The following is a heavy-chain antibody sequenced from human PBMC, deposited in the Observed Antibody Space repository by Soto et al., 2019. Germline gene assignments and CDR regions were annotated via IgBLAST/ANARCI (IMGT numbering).Heavy chain of an antibody. D-gene: IGHD6-13*01. Sequence: PGGSLRLSCAASGFTFSSFAMTWVRQAPGKGLEWVAVISYDGSNKYYADSVKGRFTISRDNSKNTLYLQMNSLRAEDTAVYYWARGPPSSSWTLDYWGQGTLVTVSS. J-gene: IGHJ4*02. CDR3: ARGPPSSSWTLDY. V-gene: IGHV3-30-3*01. CDR2: ISYDGSNK. CDR1: GFTFSSFA.